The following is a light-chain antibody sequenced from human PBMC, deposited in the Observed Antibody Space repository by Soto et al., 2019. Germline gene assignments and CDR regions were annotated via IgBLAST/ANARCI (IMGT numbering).Light chain of an antibody. CDR2: EVS. Sequence: QSALTQPPSASGSPGQSVTISCTGTSSDVGYYNYVSWYQQYPCKAPKLLIYEVSKRPSGVPDRFSGSKSGNTASLTVSGLQAADKADYYCTSYAGTDVHYVFGTGTKLTVL. CDR1: SSDVGYYNY. J-gene: IGLJ1*01. CDR3: TSYAGTDVHYV. V-gene: IGLV2-8*01.